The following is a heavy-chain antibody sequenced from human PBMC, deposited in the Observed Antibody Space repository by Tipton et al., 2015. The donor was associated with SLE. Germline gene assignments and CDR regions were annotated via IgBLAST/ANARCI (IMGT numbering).Heavy chain of an antibody. J-gene: IGHJ4*02. CDR3: ARGKSSSREFDY. V-gene: IGHV4-61*01. Sequence: LRLSCTVSGGSVSSGSYYWSWIRQPPGKGLEWIGYIYYSGSTNYNPSLKSRVTISVDTSKNQFSLKLSSVTAADTAVYYCARGKSSSREFDYWGQGTLVTVSS. D-gene: IGHD6-13*01. CDR1: GGSVSSGSYY. CDR2: IYYSGST.